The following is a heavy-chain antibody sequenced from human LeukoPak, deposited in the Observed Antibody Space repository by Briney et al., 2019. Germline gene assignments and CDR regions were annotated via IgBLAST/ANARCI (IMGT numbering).Heavy chain of an antibody. D-gene: IGHD6-19*01. CDR2: ISSSGSTI. CDR3: ATQHYTNGWYYFDY. V-gene: IGHV3-48*03. J-gene: IGHJ4*02. Sequence: GGSLRLSCAASGFTFSSYEMNWVRQAPEKGQELVSYISSSGSTIYYADSVKGRFTISRDNAKNLLYLQMNSLRAEDTAVYYCATQHYTNGWYYFDYWGQGTLVTVSS. CDR1: GFTFSSYE.